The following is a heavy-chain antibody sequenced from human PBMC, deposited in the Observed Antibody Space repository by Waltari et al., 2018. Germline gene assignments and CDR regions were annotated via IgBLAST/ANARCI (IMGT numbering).Heavy chain of an antibody. CDR3: SRRYGGNGVDAFDI. D-gene: IGHD4-17*01. CDR1: GGSISSYY. CDR2: IYYSGGT. V-gene: IGHV4-59*01. Sequence: QVQLQESGPGLVKPSETLSLTCTVSGGSISSYYWSWIRQPPGKGLEWIGYIYYSGGTNYNPSLKSRGTISGDTSKNQLSLKLSSVTAADTAVYYCSRRYGGNGVDAFDIWGQGTMVTVSS. J-gene: IGHJ3*02.